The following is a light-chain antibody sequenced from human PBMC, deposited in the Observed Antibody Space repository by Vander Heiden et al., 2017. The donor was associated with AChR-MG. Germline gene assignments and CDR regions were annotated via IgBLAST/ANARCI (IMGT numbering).Light chain of an antibody. J-gene: IGKJ4*01. CDR1: QSDSNN. V-gene: IGKV3-15*01. Sequence: DIVMTQSPVTVSVSPGERATLSCRASQSDSNNLAWYQQKPGLAPRLLIYAVSVRATGVPARFSGSGSGTDFTLTISSLQSEDFAIYYCQQYHNWLTFGGGTKVEI. CDR2: AVS. CDR3: QQYHNWLT.